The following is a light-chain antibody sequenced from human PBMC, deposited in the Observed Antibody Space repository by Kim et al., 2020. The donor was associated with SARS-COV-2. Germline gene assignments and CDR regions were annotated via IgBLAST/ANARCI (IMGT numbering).Light chain of an antibody. CDR2: YDS. J-gene: IGLJ3*02. CDR1: NIGSTS. CDR3: QVWDSSSDHPV. Sequence: PGKKATITCGGNNIGSTSMHWYQQKRGQAPVLVIYYDSDRPSGIPERFSGSNSGNTATLTISRVEAGDEADYYCQVWDSSSDHPVLGGGTQLTVL. V-gene: IGLV3-21*04.